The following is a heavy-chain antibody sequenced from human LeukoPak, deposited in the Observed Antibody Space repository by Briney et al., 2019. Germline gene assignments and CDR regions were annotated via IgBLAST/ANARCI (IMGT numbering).Heavy chain of an antibody. V-gene: IGHV3-7*01. CDR1: GFTFSSYW. CDR2: IKQDGSEK. D-gene: IGHD3-22*01. J-gene: IGHJ4*02. CDR3: ARGYYYDSSGVFDY. Sequence: GGSLRLSCAASGFTFSSYWMSWVRQAPGKGREGVANIKQDGSEKYYVDSVKGRFTISRDNAKNSLYLQMNSLRAEDTAVYYCARGYYYDSSGVFDYWGQGTLVTVSS.